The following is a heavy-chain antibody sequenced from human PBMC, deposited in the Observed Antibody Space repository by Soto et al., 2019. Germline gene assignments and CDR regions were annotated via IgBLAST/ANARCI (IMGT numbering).Heavy chain of an antibody. CDR3: AKLGYCYSASCSGFDY. Sequence: EVRLLESGGGLVQPGGSLRLSCAASGFTFSTYAMTWVRQAPGKGLEWVSTVSGGAFSSYYADSVKGRFTISRDNSKNTLYLQMDGLRAEDTAVYYCAKLGYCYSASCSGFDYWGQGTLVTVSS. CDR1: GFTFSTYA. J-gene: IGHJ4*02. D-gene: IGHD2-2*01. V-gene: IGHV3-23*01. CDR2: VSGGAFSS.